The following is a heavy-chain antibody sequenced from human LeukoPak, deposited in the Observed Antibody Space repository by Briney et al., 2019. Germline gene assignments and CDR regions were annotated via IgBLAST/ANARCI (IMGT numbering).Heavy chain of an antibody. CDR3: AKGAGGSAYSPVDC. V-gene: IGHV3-23*01. J-gene: IGHJ4*02. CDR2: IVPSGDST. D-gene: IGHD5-12*01. Sequence: GGSLRLSCAASGFIFSSYAMIWVRQAPGKGLEWVSTIVPSGDSTYYADSVKGRFTISRDNSKNTLYLQMNSLRVEDTAIYYCAKGAGGSAYSPVDCWGQGTLVTVSS. CDR1: GFIFSSYA.